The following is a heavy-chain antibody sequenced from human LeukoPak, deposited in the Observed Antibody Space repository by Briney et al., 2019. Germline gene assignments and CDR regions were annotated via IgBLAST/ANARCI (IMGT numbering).Heavy chain of an antibody. CDR1: GFTFSDYY. Sequence: KPGGSLRLSCAASGFTFSDYYMSRIRQAPGKGLEWVSYISSSSRYTNYADSVKGRFTISRDNAKNSLYLQMNSLRAEDTAVYYCARDLYCSSTSCYGPMGYYFDYWGQGTLVTVSS. D-gene: IGHD2-2*01. J-gene: IGHJ4*02. CDR2: ISSSSRYT. CDR3: ARDLYCSSTSCYGPMGYYFDY. V-gene: IGHV3-11*05.